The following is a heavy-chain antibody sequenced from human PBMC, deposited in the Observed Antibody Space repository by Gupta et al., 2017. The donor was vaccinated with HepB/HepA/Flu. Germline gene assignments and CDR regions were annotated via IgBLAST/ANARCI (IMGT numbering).Heavy chain of an antibody. Sequence: EVQLVESGGGLVQPGGSLRLSGAASGFTFSTSWIHWVRQAPGKGLVWVSRINTDGSRTNYADYVKGRVTISRDNAKNTAYLQLDTLRAEDTAVYFCTRGLYYYFDYWGQGTLVTVSS. CDR3: TRGLYYYFDY. CDR1: GFTFSTSW. CDR2: INTDGSRT. D-gene: IGHD2-2*02. J-gene: IGHJ4*02. V-gene: IGHV3-74*01.